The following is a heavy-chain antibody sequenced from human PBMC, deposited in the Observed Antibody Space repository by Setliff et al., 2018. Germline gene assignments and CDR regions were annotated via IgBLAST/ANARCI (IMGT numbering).Heavy chain of an antibody. Sequence: ASVKVSCKASGVTFTDYGITWVRQVPGQGLEWMGWINNYNFNTQYAQKFQGRVTVTTDTSTTTAYMELRSLRADDTAVYYCARINFYVSSGYYYAPELWGKGTTVTVSS. J-gene: IGHJ6*04. V-gene: IGHV1-18*01. CDR1: GVTFTDYG. CDR2: INNYNFNT. D-gene: IGHD3-22*01. CDR3: ARINFYVSSGYYYAPEL.